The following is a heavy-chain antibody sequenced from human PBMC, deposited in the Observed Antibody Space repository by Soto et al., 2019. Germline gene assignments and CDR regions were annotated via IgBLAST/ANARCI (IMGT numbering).Heavy chain of an antibody. J-gene: IGHJ4*02. CDR1: GHTSRNNG. CDR3: GSDEDQLDQRFLDS. CDR2: INANNGRT. Sequence: QVRLVQSGAEMGQPGASVKVSCQASGHTSRNNGISWVRQAPGQGLEWMGHINANNGRTNYARKFGDRFTLTAATFTRTVHMELRNLRSDDSGVYYCGSDEDQLDQRFLDSGGQGTLVTVSS. D-gene: IGHD2-2*01. V-gene: IGHV1-18*01.